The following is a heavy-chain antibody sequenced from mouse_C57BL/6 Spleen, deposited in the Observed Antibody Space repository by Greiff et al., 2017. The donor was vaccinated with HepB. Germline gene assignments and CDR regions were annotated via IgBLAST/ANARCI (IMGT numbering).Heavy chain of an antibody. CDR1: GFSLTSYG. CDR3: ARRAGYYYAMDY. CDR2: IWSVGST. V-gene: IGHV2-2*01. J-gene: IGHJ4*01. Sequence: QKQSGPGLVQPSQSLSITCSVSGFSLTSYGVHWVRQSPGKGLEWLGVIWSVGSTDYNAAFISRLSISKDNSKSQVFFKMNSLQADDTAIYYCARRAGYYYAMDYWGQGTSVTVSS. D-gene: IGHD3-1*01.